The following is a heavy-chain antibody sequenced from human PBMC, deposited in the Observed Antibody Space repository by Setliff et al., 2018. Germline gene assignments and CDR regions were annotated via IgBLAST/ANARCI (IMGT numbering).Heavy chain of an antibody. D-gene: IGHD2-21*02. CDR1: GFTFDDYA. CDR3: ARDLGHGGDSDY. Sequence: GSLRLSCAASGFTFDDYAMHWIRQPPGKGLEWVGNIGHTGSINYNPSLKSRLTISRDTSKNQVSLKLNSVTATDTAVYYCARDLGHGGDSDYWGQGILVTVSS. CDR2: IGHTGSI. J-gene: IGHJ4*02. V-gene: IGHV4-38-2*02.